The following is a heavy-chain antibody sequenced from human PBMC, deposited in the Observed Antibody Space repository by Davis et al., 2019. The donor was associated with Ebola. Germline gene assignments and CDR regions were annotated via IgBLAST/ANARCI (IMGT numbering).Heavy chain of an antibody. CDR3: ARDEMGEWFGEFSGMDV. D-gene: IGHD3-10*01. CDR1: GFTFSTNW. Sequence: PGGSLRLSCAASGFTFSTNWMSWVRQAPGKGPEWVAKTNPDGSQKYYVDSVKGRFTISRDDSKNMLYLQMNSLRDDDTAVYYCARDEMGEWFGEFSGMDVWGQGTTVTVSS. V-gene: IGHV3-7*01. J-gene: IGHJ6*02. CDR2: TNPDGSQK.